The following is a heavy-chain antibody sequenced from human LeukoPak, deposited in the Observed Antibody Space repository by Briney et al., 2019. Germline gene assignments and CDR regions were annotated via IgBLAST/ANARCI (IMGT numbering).Heavy chain of an antibody. D-gene: IGHD1-7*01. J-gene: IGHJ3*02. CDR2: IYPGDSDT. CDR1: GYSFTSYW. CDR3: ARLRTRLKDAFDI. V-gene: IGHV5-51*01. Sequence: GESLKISCKGSGYSFTSYWIGWVRQMPGKGLEWMGIIYPGDSDTRYSPSFQDHVTISADTSISTAYLEWSSLKDSDSAIYYCARLRTRLKDAFDIWGQGTMITVSS.